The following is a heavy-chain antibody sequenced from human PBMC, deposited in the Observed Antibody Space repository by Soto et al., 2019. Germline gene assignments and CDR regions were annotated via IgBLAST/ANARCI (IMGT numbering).Heavy chain of an antibody. J-gene: IGHJ4*02. V-gene: IGHV4-59*01. CDR2: IYYSGST. D-gene: IGHD5-18*01. Sequence: SSETLSLTCTVSGGFISSYYWSWIRQPPGKGLEWIGYIYYSGSTNYNPSLKSRVTISVDTSKNQFSLKLSSVTAADTAVYYCARRGGYGDYFGYWGQGTLVTVSS. CDR1: GGFISSYY. CDR3: ARRGGYGDYFGY.